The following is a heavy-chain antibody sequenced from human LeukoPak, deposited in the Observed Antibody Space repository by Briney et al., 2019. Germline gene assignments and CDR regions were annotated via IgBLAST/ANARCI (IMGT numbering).Heavy chain of an antibody. V-gene: IGHV1-69*01. CDR2: IIPIFGTA. CDR1: GGTFSSDA. CDR3: ASTMVRGVIITYDAFDI. J-gene: IGHJ3*02. D-gene: IGHD3-10*01. Sequence: ASVKVSCKASGGTFSSDAISWVRQAPGQWLEWMGWIIPIFGTANYAQKFQGRVTITADESTSTAYMELSSLRSEDTAVYYCASTMVRGVIITYDAFDIWGQGTMVTVSS.